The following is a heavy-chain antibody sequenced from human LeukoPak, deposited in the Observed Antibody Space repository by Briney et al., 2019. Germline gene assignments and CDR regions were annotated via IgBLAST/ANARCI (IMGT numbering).Heavy chain of an antibody. Sequence: ASVKVSCKASGYTFTGYYMHWVRQAPGQGLEWMGWINPNSGGTNYAQKFQGRVTMTRDTSISTAYMELSRLRSDDTAVYYCARERAGQWLVLRWFDPWGQGTLVTVSS. CDR1: GYTFTGYY. CDR2: INPNSGGT. D-gene: IGHD6-19*01. J-gene: IGHJ5*02. V-gene: IGHV1-2*02. CDR3: ARERAGQWLVLRWFDP.